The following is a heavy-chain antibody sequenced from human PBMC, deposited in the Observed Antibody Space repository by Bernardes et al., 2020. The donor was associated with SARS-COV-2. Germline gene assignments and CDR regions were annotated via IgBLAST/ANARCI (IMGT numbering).Heavy chain of an antibody. CDR3: ARYNSRDWYFDL. Sequence: SETLSLTCTVSGGSISSYYWSWIRQPPGKGLEWIGYIYYSGSTNYNPSLKSRVTISVDTSKNQFSLKLSSVTAADTAVYYCARYNSRDWYFDLWGRGTLVTVSS. J-gene: IGHJ2*01. CDR1: GGSISSYY. D-gene: IGHD6-13*01. CDR2: IYYSGST. V-gene: IGHV4-59*08.